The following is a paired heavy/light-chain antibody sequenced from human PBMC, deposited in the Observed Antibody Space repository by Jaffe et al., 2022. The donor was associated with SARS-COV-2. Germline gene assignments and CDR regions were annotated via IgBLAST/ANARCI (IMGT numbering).Heavy chain of an antibody. CDR3: ARIRSFTNRIQLWRNNHDAFDI. Sequence: QVTLKESGPVLVKPTETLTLTCTVSGFSLSNARMGVSWIRQPPGKALEWLAHIFSNDEKSYSTSLKSRLTISKDTSKSQVVLTMTNMDPVDTATYYCARIRSFTNRIQLWRNNHDAFDIWGQGTMVTVSS. V-gene: IGHV2-26*01. CDR2: IFSNDEK. J-gene: IGHJ3*02. CDR1: GFSLSNARMG. D-gene: IGHD5-18*01.
Light chain of an antibody. Sequence: QSALTQPASVSGSPGQSITISCTGTSSDVGSYNLVSWYQQHPGKAPKLMIYEGSKRPSGVSNRFSGSKSGNTASLTISGLQAEDEADYYCCSYAGSQWVFGGGTKLTVL. CDR3: CSYAGSQWV. V-gene: IGLV2-23*01. CDR2: EGS. CDR1: SSDVGSYNL. J-gene: IGLJ2*01.